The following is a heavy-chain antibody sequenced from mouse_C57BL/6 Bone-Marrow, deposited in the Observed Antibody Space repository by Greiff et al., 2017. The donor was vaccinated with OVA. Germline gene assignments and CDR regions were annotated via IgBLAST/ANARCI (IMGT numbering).Heavy chain of an antibody. CDR2: ISDGGSYT. V-gene: IGHV5-4*01. CDR1: GFTFSSYA. Sequence: VVESGGGLVKPGGSLKLSCAASGFTFSSYAMSWVRQTPEKRLEWVATISDGGSYTYYPDNVKGRFTISRDNAKNNLYLQMSHLKSEDTAMYYCAREPTIVTTGFAYWGQGTLVTVSA. J-gene: IGHJ3*01. CDR3: AREPTIVTTGFAY. D-gene: IGHD2-5*01.